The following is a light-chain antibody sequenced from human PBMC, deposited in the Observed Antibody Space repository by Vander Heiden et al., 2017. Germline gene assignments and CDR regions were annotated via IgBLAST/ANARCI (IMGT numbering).Light chain of an antibody. V-gene: IGLV4-69*01. J-gene: IGLJ2*01. Sequence: QLELTQSPSASASLGDWVTRNRNLSSGHTTYVIAWHQQQPDKAPQYLMTLYGDGSQTKGDGIPDRFSGSSSGAERYLTISSLQSEDEADYYCQTWGIGIQVFGGGTKLTVL. CDR3: QTWGIGIQV. CDR1: SGHTTYV. CDR2: LYGDGSQ.